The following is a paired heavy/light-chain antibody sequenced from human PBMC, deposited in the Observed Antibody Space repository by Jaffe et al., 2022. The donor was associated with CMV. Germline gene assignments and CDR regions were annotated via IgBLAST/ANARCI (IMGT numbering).Heavy chain of an antibody. V-gene: IGHV3-23*04. CDR1: GFTFSSYA. Sequence: EVQLVESGGGLVQPGGSLRLSCAASGFTFSSYAMSWVRQAPGKGLEWVSAISGSGGSTYYADSVKGRFTISRDNSKNTLYLQMNSLRAEDTAVYYCAKDQRFLADWERGYDYYYYMDVWGKGTTVTVSS. J-gene: IGHJ6*03. CDR3: AKDQRFLADWERGYDYYYYMDV. CDR2: ISGSGGST. D-gene: IGHD3-3*01.
Light chain of an antibody. J-gene: IGKJ4*01. CDR2: DAS. V-gene: IGKV3-11*01. Sequence: EIVLTQSPATLSLSPGERATLSCRASQSVSSYLAWYQQKPGQAPRLLIYDASNRATGIPARFSGSGSGTDFTLTISSLEPEDFAVYYCQQRSNWPRAVTFGGGTKVEIK. CDR3: QQRSNWPRAVT. CDR1: QSVSSY.